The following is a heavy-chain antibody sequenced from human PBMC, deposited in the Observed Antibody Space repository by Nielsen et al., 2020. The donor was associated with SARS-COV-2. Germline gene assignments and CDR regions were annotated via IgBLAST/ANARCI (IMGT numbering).Heavy chain of an antibody. V-gene: IGHV1-69*13. CDR2: IIPIFDTA. CDR1: GGIFSSYA. D-gene: IGHD3-22*01. Sequence: SVQVSCKASGGIFSSYAISWVRQAPGQGLEWLGGIIPIFDTANYAQRFQGRVTITADEPTSTAYMELNSLRSEDTAVYYCASSHFNDTRGNLPWDRNYYYYMEVWGKGTTVTVSS. J-gene: IGHJ6*03. CDR3: ASSHFNDTRGNLPWDRNYYYYMEV.